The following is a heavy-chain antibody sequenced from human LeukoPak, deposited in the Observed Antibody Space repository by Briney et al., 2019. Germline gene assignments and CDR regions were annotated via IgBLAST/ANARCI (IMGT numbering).Heavy chain of an antibody. CDR2: VYYTGGT. Sequence: SETLSLTCTVSGGSLRSTTYYWGWIRQPPGKGLEWIGSVYYTGGTNYNPSLESRVTISVDTSKNQFSLKLTSVTATDTPVYYCARQGCGGDCYPDYWGQGTLVTVSS. CDR1: GGSLRSTTYY. J-gene: IGHJ4*02. D-gene: IGHD2-21*02. CDR3: ARQGCGGDCYPDY. V-gene: IGHV4-39*01.